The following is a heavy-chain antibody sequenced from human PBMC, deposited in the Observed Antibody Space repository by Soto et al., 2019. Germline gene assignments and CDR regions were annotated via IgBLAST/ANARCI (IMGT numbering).Heavy chain of an antibody. CDR3: AREDIVVVPAASPGWFDP. CDR1: GFTFSSYG. V-gene: IGHV3-33*01. CDR2: IWYDGSNK. J-gene: IGHJ5*02. Sequence: GGSLRLSCAASGFTFSSYGMHWVRQAPGKGLEWVAVIWYDGSNKYYADSVKGRFTISRDNSKNTLYLQMNSLRAEDTAVYYCAREDIVVVPAASPGWFDPWGQGTLVTVSS. D-gene: IGHD2-2*01.